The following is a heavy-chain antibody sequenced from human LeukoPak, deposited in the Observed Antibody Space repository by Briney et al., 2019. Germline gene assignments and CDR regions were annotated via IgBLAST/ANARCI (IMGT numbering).Heavy chain of an antibody. Sequence: PGGSLRLSCAGSGFNFGDYWMPWVRQAPGKGLEWVANINQDGTKTYYVDSVKGRFTTSRDNAKNSLYLQMNSLRAEDTALYYCARRDIVVVPAAIFGAFDIWGQGTMVTVSS. CDR3: ARRDIVVVPAAIFGAFDI. CDR1: GFNFGDYW. J-gene: IGHJ3*02. CDR2: INQDGTKT. D-gene: IGHD2-2*02. V-gene: IGHV3-7*03.